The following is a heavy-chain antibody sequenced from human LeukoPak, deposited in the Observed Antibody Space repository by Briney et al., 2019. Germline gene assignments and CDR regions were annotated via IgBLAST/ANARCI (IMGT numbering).Heavy chain of an antibody. J-gene: IGHJ6*02. D-gene: IGHD1/OR15-1a*01. V-gene: IGHV4-4*02. CDR3: ARQKWEQQGRDYYFNGLDV. Sequence: SETLSLTCSVSIGSISSSKWWSWVRQSPVKGLEWIGEIYLYGTTNYNPSFTSRVTMSVDRSRNQFSLKLTSVTAADTAVYYCARQKWEQQGRDYYFNGLDVWGPGTTVIVPS. CDR1: IGSISSSKW. CDR2: IYLYGTT.